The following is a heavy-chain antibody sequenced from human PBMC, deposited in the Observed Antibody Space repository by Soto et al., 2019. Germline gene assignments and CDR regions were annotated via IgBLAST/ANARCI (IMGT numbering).Heavy chain of an antibody. CDR1: GFTFSDYY. CDR3: ARDTYSGPSYFDY. J-gene: IGHJ4*02. CDR2: ISSSGSTI. D-gene: IGHD1-26*01. V-gene: IGHV3-11*01. Sequence: GSLRLSCAASGFTFSDYYMSWIRQAPGKGLEWVSYISSSGSTIYYADSVKGRFTISRDNAKNSLYLQMNSLRAEDTAVYYCARDTYSGPSYFDYWGQGTLVTVSS.